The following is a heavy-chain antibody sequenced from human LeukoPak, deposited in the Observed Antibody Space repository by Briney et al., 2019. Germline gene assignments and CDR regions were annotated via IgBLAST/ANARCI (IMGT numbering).Heavy chain of an antibody. CDR1: GFTFSSYE. Sequence: GGPLRLSCAAPGFTFSSYEMNWVRQAPGKGLEWISYISSSGNIIYYADSVKGRFTISRDNAKKSLYLQMNSLRVEDTAVYYCARADNYGSGSYPDYWGQGTLVTVSS. D-gene: IGHD3-10*01. CDR3: ARADNYGSGSYPDY. J-gene: IGHJ4*02. CDR2: ISSSGNII. V-gene: IGHV3-48*03.